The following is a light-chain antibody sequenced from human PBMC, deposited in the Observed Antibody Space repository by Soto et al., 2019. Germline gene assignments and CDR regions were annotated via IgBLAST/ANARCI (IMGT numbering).Light chain of an antibody. J-gene: IGLJ2*01. Sequence: QSALTQPASVSESLGQSITISCTGTSSDVGGYNYVSWYQHHPGKDPKVVIFEVTKRPSGVSSRFSGSKSGNTASLTVSGLQAEDEGDYYCSSFTSSSTVLFGGGTKLTVL. CDR3: SSFTSSSTVL. CDR1: SSDVGGYNY. V-gene: IGLV2-14*01. CDR2: EVT.